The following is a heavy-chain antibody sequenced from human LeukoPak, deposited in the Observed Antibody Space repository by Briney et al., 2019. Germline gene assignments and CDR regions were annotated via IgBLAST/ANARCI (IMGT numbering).Heavy chain of an antibody. Sequence: ASVKVSCKASGYTFTGYYMHWVRQAPGHGLEWMGWINPNSGGTNYAQKFQGRVTMTRDTSISTAYMELSRLRSDDTAVYYCARDEGGITSDAFDIWGQGTMVTVSS. J-gene: IGHJ3*02. CDR2: INPNSGGT. CDR1: GYTFTGYY. V-gene: IGHV1-2*02. D-gene: IGHD1-14*01. CDR3: ARDEGGITSDAFDI.